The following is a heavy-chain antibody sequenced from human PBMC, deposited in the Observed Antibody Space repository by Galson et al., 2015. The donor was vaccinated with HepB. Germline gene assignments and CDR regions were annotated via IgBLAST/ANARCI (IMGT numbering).Heavy chain of an antibody. CDR3: ARPGDHGAFDI. J-gene: IGHJ3*02. Sequence: SLRLSCAASEFTFSDYSMNWVRQAPGKGLEWVSSISSSSSYIYYADSVKGRFTISRDNAKSSLYLQMNSLRAEDTAVYYCARPGDHGAFDIWGQGTMVTVSS. CDR2: ISSSSSYI. CDR1: EFTFSDYS. V-gene: IGHV3-21*01. D-gene: IGHD7-27*01.